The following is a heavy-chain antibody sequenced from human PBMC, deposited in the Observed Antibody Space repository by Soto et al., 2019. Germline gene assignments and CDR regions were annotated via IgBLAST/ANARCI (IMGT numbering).Heavy chain of an antibody. Sequence: QVQVVESGGGVVQPGTSLRLACAASGFSFRTYGMHWVRQAPGKGLEWVAGISHDGSNKYYADSVPGRATSSRDNPNKTLHLQMRSLRAADTAVSYCAKSPTQKYKFEGSGVYYFDSLGQGTLVAVSS. CDR3: AKSPTQKYKFEGSGVYYFDS. CDR1: GFSFRTYG. V-gene: IGHV3-30*18. D-gene: IGHD6-19*01. J-gene: IGHJ4*02. CDR2: ISHDGSNK.